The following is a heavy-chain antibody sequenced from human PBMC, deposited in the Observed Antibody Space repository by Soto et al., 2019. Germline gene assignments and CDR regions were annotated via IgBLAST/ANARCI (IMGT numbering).Heavy chain of an antibody. CDR1: GGYFNDNY. Sequence: QVQLQQWGAGLLKPSETLSLSCAVYGGYFNDNYYTWFRQPPGKGLEWMGEISRSGTTKYIPSLKSRASTSSDTSKTQVALKVTSVTAADTAVYYCATSLWFGTQVELWGQGALVTVSS. D-gene: IGHD3-10*01. CDR3: ATSLWFGTQVEL. V-gene: IGHV4-34*01. CDR2: ISRSGTT. J-gene: IGHJ5*02.